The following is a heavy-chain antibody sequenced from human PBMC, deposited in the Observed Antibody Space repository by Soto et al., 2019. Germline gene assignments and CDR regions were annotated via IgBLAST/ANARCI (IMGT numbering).Heavy chain of an antibody. CDR3: ATVGRYYYDSSGYPDAFDI. J-gene: IGHJ3*02. V-gene: IGHV1-69*06. Sequence: SVKVSCKASGGTFSSYAISWVRQAPGQGLEWMGGIIPIFGTANYAQKFQGRVTMTEDTSTDTAYMELSSLRSEDTAVYYCATVGRYYYDSSGYPDAFDIWGQGTMVTVSS. CDR1: GGTFSSYA. CDR2: IIPIFGTA. D-gene: IGHD3-22*01.